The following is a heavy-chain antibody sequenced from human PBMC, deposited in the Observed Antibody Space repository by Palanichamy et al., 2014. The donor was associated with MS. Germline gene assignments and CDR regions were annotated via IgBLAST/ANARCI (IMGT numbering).Heavy chain of an antibody. CDR1: WLHQQWWLL. CDR3: ARTLTHDYGDNVDAFDI. J-gene: IGHJ3*02. D-gene: IGHD4-17*01. Sequence: QLQESGPRTGEAFTDPVPHLHCLWWLHQQWWLLLEAGSASTQGWAWSGLGTSITVGAPNYNPSLKSRVTISVDTSKNQFSLKLSSVTAADTAVYYCARTLTHDYGDNVDAFDIWGQGTMVTVSS. V-gene: IGHV4-31*03. CDR2: SITVGAP.